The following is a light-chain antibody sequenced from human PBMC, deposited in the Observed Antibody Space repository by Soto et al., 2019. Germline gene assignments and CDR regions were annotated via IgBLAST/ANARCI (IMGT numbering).Light chain of an antibody. CDR1: QGVSTW. CDR3: QQANSFPVS. J-gene: IGKJ2*01. V-gene: IGKV1D-12*01. CDR2: AAS. Sequence: DIQMTQSPASVSASVGDRVTITCRASQGVSTWVAWFQQKPGQAPKLLIYAASLLQSGVPSRFSGSGSGTEFTLTISSLQPEDFATYYWQQANSFPVSFGQGTKLEIK.